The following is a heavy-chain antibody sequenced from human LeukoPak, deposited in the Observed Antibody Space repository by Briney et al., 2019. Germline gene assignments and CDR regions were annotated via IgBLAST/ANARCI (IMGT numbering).Heavy chain of an antibody. J-gene: IGHJ5*02. Sequence: ASVNVSCKASGYTFTSYGISWVRQAPGQGLEWMGWISAYNGNTNYAQKLQGRVTMTTDTSTSTAYMELRSLRSDDTAVYYCARTYYDILTGSVNWFDPWGQGTLVTVSS. CDR3: ARTYYDILTGSVNWFDP. CDR2: ISAYNGNT. V-gene: IGHV1-18*04. D-gene: IGHD3-9*01. CDR1: GYTFTSYG.